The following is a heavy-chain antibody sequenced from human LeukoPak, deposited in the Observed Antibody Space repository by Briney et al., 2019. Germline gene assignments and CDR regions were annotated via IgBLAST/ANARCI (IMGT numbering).Heavy chain of an antibody. V-gene: IGHV1-8*01. J-gene: IGHJ4*02. CDR1: GYTFTSYD. CDR2: MNPNSGNT. Sequence: ASVKVSCKTSGYTFTSYDVHWVRQAAGQGLEWLGWMNPNSGNTAYAQRFQGRLSMTRDTSIRTAYMELSSLRSDDTAVYYCARRGWKLNERGYYSDYWGQGTLLTVSS. CDR3: ARRGWKLNERGYYSDY. D-gene: IGHD1-1*01.